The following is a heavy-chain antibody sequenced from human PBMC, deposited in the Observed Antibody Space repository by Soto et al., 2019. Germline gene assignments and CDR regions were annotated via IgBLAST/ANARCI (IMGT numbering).Heavy chain of an antibody. V-gene: IGHV4-4*07. Sequence: SETLSLTCTVSGASMNSYHWSWIRQPAGKGLEWIGHIHSSGSTNYNPSLKSRVTMSVDTSKNQFSLRLMSLTAADTAVYYCARDQGVAAAGITWFDPWGQGIPGHRLL. J-gene: IGHJ5*02. CDR3: ARDQGVAAAGITWFDP. D-gene: IGHD6-13*01. CDR1: GASMNSYH. CDR2: IHSSGST.